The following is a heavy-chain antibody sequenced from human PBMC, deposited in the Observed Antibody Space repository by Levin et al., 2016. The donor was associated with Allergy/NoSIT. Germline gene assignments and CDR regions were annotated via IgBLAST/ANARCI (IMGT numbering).Heavy chain of an antibody. J-gene: IGHJ6*02. CDR3: TGGDYYYYYGMDV. CDR2: IKSKTDGGTT. V-gene: IGHV3-15*01. Sequence: VRQAPGKGLEWVGRIKSKTDGGTTDYAAPVKGRFTISRDDSKNTLYLQMNSLKTEDTAVYYCTGGDYYYYYGMDVWGQGTTVTVSS. D-gene: IGHD2-21*02.